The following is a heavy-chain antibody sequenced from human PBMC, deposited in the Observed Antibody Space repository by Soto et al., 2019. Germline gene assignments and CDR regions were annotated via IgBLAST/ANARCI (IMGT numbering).Heavy chain of an antibody. D-gene: IGHD3-10*01. CDR3: AREEAVRLESRFDS. CDR2: HYYSGST. Sequence: PSESLSLTCTVSGGSISTCGNSWNWIRQHPGEGLEWIGYHYYSGSTLYNPSLRSQLSISIDTHDNLCSLQPNFGTAAGAAVYFCAREEAVRLESRFDSWGQGTLVTVSS. CDR1: GGSISTCGNS. V-gene: IGHV4-31*01. J-gene: IGHJ5*01.